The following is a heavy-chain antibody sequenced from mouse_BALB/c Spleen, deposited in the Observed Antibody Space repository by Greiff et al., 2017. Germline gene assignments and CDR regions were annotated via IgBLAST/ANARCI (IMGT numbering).Heavy chain of an antibody. CDR2: IDPENGNT. V-gene: IGHV14-1*02. CDR1: GFNITDYY. J-gene: IGHJ4*01. Sequence: VHVKQSGAELVRPGALVKLSCKASGFNITDYYMHWVKQRPEQGLEWIGWIDPENGNTIYDPKFQGKASITADTSSNTAYLQLSSLTSEDTAVYYCARNYGGDYWGQGTSVTVSS. D-gene: IGHD1-1*01. CDR3: ARNYGGDY.